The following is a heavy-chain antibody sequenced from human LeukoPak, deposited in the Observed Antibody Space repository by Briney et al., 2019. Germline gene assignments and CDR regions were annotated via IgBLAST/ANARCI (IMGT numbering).Heavy chain of an antibody. CDR2: IYYSGST. J-gene: IGHJ4*02. Sequence: SETLSLTCTVSGGSISSYYWSWIRQPPGKGLEWIGYIYYSGSTNYNPSLKSRVTISVDTSKNQFSLKLSSVTAADTAVYYCAAVEMATITTDYWGQGTLVTVSS. CDR1: GGSISSYY. D-gene: IGHD5-24*01. V-gene: IGHV4-59*01. CDR3: AAVEMATITTDY.